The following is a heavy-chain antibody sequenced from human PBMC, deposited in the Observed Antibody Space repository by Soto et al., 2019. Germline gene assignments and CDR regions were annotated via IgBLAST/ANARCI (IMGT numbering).Heavy chain of an antibody. D-gene: IGHD1-26*01. CDR3: ARIKWGLDSYNGMDV. CDR1: GYTFSDYF. Sequence: QVQLVQSGAKVKKSGASVKVSCKASGYTFSDYFIQWVRQAPGQGLEWVAWINPKTAATNYAKKFQGWVSLTWDTSFSTAYMELTRLRPDDTAVYYCARIKWGLDSYNGMDVWGQGTTVIVSS. J-gene: IGHJ6*02. CDR2: INPKTAAT. V-gene: IGHV1-2*04.